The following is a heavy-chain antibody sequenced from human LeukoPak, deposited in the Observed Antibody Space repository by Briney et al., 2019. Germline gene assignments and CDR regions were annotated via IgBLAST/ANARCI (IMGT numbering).Heavy chain of an antibody. CDR2: VYHTGST. Sequence: SETLSLTCNVSGYSMSSGGYYWSWIRQHPGKGLDWIGYVYHTGSTYYNPSFESRATISIDTSKNQFSLKLRYVTDADTAIYFCARDGGYRVKDNWFDPWGQGTLVTVSS. J-gene: IGHJ5*02. V-gene: IGHV4-31*03. CDR3: ARDGGYRVKDNWFDP. D-gene: IGHD5-18*01. CDR1: GYSMSSGGYY.